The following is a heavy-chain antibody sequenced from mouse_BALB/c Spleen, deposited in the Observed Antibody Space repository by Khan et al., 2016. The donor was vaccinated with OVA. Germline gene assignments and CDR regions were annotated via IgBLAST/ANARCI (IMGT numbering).Heavy chain of an antibody. D-gene: IGHD2-14*01. Sequence: VQLQQSGAELARPGASVKMSCKASGYTFTSYTIHWIKERPGQGLEWIGNINPSNGYTNYNQKFKDKATLTTDKWSTTAYLQLSSLTSDDAAVYNCVGDGAYHRNDGLFAYWGQGTLVTVSA. CDR2: INPSNGYT. CDR3: VGDGAYHRNDGLFAY. CDR1: GYTFTSYT. V-gene: IGHV1-4*01. J-gene: IGHJ3*01.